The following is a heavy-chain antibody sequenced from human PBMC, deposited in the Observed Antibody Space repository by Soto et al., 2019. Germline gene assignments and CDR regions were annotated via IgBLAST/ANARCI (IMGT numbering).Heavy chain of an antibody. V-gene: IGHV4-59*01. CDR3: ARARSGYNIDALDI. D-gene: IGHD5-12*01. CDR2: VFNSGST. Sequence: SETLSLTCPVSCDSIRTYFWSWIRQPPGKGLEWIGYVFNSGSTNSNPSLTSRVTILMDTYRNQISLRLSSVTAADTAVYYCARARSGYNIDALDIWGQGTLVTVSS. J-gene: IGHJ3*02. CDR1: CDSIRTYF.